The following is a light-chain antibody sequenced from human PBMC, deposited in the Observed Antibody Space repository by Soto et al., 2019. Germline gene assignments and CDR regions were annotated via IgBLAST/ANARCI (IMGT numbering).Light chain of an antibody. CDR3: LQHNSYPIT. Sequence: DIQMTQSPSSLSASVGDRVTITCRASQGIRNDLGWYQQKPGKAPKRLIYAASSLQSGVPSRFSXXXSGTEFTLTIXSXXXXXXXXYYCLQHNSYPITFGQGTRLEIK. CDR1: QGIRND. CDR2: AAS. J-gene: IGKJ5*01. V-gene: IGKV1-17*01.